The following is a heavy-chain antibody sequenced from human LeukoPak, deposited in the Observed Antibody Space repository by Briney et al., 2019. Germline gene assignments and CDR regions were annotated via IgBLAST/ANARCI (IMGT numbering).Heavy chain of an antibody. D-gene: IGHD3-22*01. CDR2: ISSSSSYI. CDR1: GFTFSSYS. CDR3: ARDPRGYYDRDDSFDI. J-gene: IGHJ3*02. V-gene: IGHV3-21*01. Sequence: GGSLRLSCAASGFTFSSYSMNWVPQAPGKGLEWVSSISSSSSYIYYADPVKGRFTISRDNAKNSLYLQMNSLRAEDTAVYYCARDPRGYYDRDDSFDIWGQGTMVTVSS.